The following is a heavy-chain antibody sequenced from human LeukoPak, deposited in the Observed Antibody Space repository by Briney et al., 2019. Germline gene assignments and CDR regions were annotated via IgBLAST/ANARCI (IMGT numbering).Heavy chain of an antibody. J-gene: IGHJ4*02. CDR2: ITGSGGNT. D-gene: IGHD3-16*01. CDR1: GFIFSSYS. V-gene: IGHV3-23*01. Sequence: GGSLRLSCAASGFIFSSYSMSWVRQAPGKGLEWVSVITGSGGNTYYADSVKGRFTISRDNSKNTLYLQMNSLRAEDTAVYYCARIYVWGSYSPYYFDYWGQGILVTVSS. CDR3: ARIYVWGSYSPYYFDY.